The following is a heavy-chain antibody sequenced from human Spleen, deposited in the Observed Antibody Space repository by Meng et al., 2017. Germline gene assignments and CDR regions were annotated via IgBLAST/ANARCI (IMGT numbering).Heavy chain of an antibody. CDR2: IYSGGNT. J-gene: IGHJ4*02. CDR1: GFSVSHNY. CDR3: ARKAGNCISTTCYSLDY. D-gene: IGHD2-2*01. V-gene: IGHV3-66*02. Sequence: GGSLRLSCAASGFSVSHNYMSWVRQAPGKGLEWVSVIYSGGNTYYADSVKGRFTISRDNSKNTVFLQINSLRAEDTAVYFCARKAGNCISTTCYSLDYWGQGTLVTVSS.